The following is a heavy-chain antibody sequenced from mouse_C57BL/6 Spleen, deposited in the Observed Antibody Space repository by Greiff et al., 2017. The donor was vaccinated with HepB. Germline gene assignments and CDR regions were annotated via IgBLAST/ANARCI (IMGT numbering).Heavy chain of an antibody. CDR2: TNPTNGRT. CDR1: GYTFTSYW. Sequence: QVHVKQSGAELVKAGASVKMSCKASGYTFTSYWMHWVKQRLGQGLEWFAETNPTNGRTYYNEKFKSKATLTVDKSSSTAYMLLSGPTFEDSAVYYWARIKKIVATYFDYWGQGTTLIVSS. D-gene: IGHD1-1*01. V-gene: IGHV1S81*02. CDR3: ARIKKIVATYFDY. J-gene: IGHJ2*01.